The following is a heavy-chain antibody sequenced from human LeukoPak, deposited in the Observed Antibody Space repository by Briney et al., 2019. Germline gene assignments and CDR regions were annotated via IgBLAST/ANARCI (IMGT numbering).Heavy chain of an antibody. CDR3: ARDLRRALVVVTAIGY. D-gene: IGHD2-21*02. CDR1: GYTFTSYY. V-gene: IGHV1-46*01. Sequence: ASVKVSCKASGYTFTSYYMHWVRQAPGQGLEWMGIINPSGGSTSYAQKFQGRVTMTRDTSTSTVYMELSSLRSEDTAVYYCARDLRRALVVVTAIGYWGQGTLVTVSP. CDR2: INPSGGST. J-gene: IGHJ4*02.